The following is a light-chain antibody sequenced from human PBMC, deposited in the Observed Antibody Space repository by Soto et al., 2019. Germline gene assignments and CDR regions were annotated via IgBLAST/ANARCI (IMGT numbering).Light chain of an antibody. CDR2: LNSDGSH. CDR3: QTWGTGIVV. J-gene: IGLJ2*01. Sequence: QPVLTQSPSASASLGASVKLTCTLSSGHSSYAIAWHQQQPEKGPRYLMKLNSDGSHSKGDGIPDRFSGSSSGAERYLTIASHQSEDEADYYCQTWGTGIVVFGGGTKVTVL. V-gene: IGLV4-69*01. CDR1: SGHSSYA.